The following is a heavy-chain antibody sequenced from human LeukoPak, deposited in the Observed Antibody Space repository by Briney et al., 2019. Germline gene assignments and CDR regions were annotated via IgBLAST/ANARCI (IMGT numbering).Heavy chain of an antibody. J-gene: IGHJ3*02. Sequence: HTGGSLRLSCAASGFTFDDYAMHWVRQAPGKGLEWVSGISWNSGSIGYADSVKGRFTISRDNAKNSLYLQMNSLRAEDMALYYCAKDLGGPNDGGAFDIWGQGTMVTVSS. CDR1: GFTFDDYA. CDR3: AKDLGGPNDGGAFDI. V-gene: IGHV3-9*03. D-gene: IGHD1-26*01. CDR2: ISWNSGSI.